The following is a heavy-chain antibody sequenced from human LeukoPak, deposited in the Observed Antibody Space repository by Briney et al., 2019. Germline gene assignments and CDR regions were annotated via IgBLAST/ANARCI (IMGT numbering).Heavy chain of an antibody. CDR2: SNPNSGDS. V-gene: IGHV1-2*02. J-gene: IGHJ4*02. CDR3: AREVGGILVFDY. CDR1: GYKFTGYY. Sequence: ASVKVSCKASGYKFTGYYMHWVRQAPGQGLEWMGCSNPNSGDSHHAQKFQGRVTMTRDTSISTAYMELTSLTSDDTAVYYCAREVGGILVFDYWGQGTLVTVSS. D-gene: IGHD5-18*01.